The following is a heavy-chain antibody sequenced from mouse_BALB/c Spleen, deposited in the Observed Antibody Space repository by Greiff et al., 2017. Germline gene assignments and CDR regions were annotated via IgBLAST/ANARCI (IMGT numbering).Heavy chain of an antibody. CDR1: GFNIKDYY. D-gene: IGHD2-3*01. Sequence: VQLQQSGAELVRSGASVKLSCTASGFNIKDYYMHWVKQRPEQGLEWIGWIDPENGDTEYAPKFQGKATMTADTSSNTAYLQLSSLTSEDTAVYYCNVYDGYFDVWGAGTTVTVSS. J-gene: IGHJ1*01. V-gene: IGHV14-4*02. CDR2: IDPENGDT. CDR3: NVYDGYFDV.